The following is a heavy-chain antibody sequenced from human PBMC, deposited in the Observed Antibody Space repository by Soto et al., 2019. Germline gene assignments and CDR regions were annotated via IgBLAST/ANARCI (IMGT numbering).Heavy chain of an antibody. J-gene: IGHJ4*02. V-gene: IGHV4-28*03. Sequence: PSETLSLTCAVSGYSISSSNWWGWIRQPPGKGLEWIGYIYYSGTTYYNPSLKSRVTISVDTSKNQFSLKLSSVTAADTAVYSCARVGGFGATTIDYWGQGTLVTVSS. CDR2: IYYSGTT. D-gene: IGHD3-10*01. CDR3: ARVGGFGATTIDY. CDR1: GYSISSSNW.